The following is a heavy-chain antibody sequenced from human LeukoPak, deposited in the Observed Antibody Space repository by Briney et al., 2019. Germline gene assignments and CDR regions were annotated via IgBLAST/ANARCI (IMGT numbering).Heavy chain of an antibody. CDR1: GFTFSTFA. D-gene: IGHD7-27*01. CDR3: AKDFLGTVPDVFDI. V-gene: IGHV3-23*01. Sequence: PGGSLRLSCTASGFTFSTFAIGWVREAPGEGLQWVSGISGSGDTTYYADSVKGRFAISRDNSENTLYLQMNRLRDEDTAVYHCAKDFLGTVPDVFDIWGQGTMVTVSS. CDR2: ISGSGDTT. J-gene: IGHJ3*02.